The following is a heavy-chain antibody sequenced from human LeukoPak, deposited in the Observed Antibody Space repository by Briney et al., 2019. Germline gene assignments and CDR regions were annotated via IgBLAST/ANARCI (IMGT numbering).Heavy chain of an antibody. CDR3: ARHLSPFITMIVVIDLPDAFDI. CDR1: GGSFSGYY. Sequence: PSETLSLTCAVYGGSFSGYYWSWIRQPPGKGLEWIGEINHSGSTNYNPSLKSRVTISVDTSKNQFSLKLSSVTAADTAVYYCARHLSPFITMIVVIDLPDAFDIWGQGTMVTVSS. D-gene: IGHD3-22*01. J-gene: IGHJ3*02. V-gene: IGHV4-34*01. CDR2: INHSGST.